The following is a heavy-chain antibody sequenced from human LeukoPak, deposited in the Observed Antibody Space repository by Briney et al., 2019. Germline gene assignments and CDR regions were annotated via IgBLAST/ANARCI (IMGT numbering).Heavy chain of an antibody. D-gene: IGHD1-26*01. CDR3: ARAKRGSSDFDY. V-gene: IGHV4-59*01. J-gene: IGHJ4*02. Sequence: SETLSLTCTVSGGSISSYYWSWIRQPPGKGLEWIGYIYYSGSTNYNPSLKSRVTISVDTSKNQFSLKLSSVTAADTAVYYCARAKRGSSDFDYWGQGTLVTVSS. CDR2: IYYSGST. CDR1: GGSISSYY.